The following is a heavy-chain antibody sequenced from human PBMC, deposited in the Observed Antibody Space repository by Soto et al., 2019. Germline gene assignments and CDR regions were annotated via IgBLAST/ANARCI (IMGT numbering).Heavy chain of an antibody. V-gene: IGHV3-30-3*01. D-gene: IGHD1-26*01. Sequence: QVQLVESGGGVVQPGRSLRLSCAASGFSFNIYAMHWVRQGPGKGLEWVAVISYDGSIQYYADSVKGRFTISRDNSKNTRYLQMNSLRPEVRAVYFCARGGSSVSYCFASWGQGTRVTVSS. CDR3: ARGGSSVSYCFAS. J-gene: IGHJ4*02. CDR2: ISYDGSIQ. CDR1: GFSFNIYA.